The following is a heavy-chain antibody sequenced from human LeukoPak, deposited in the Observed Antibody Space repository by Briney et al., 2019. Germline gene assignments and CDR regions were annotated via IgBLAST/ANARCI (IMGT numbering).Heavy chain of an antibody. V-gene: IGHV1-2*02. Sequence: ASVRVSCKTSGFFFSAYQMHWLRQAPGHGLEWMGWIDRNRGRTNIAQKFQGRVTMTRDTSMSTVYMEVSGLTSDDTAIYFCARGDSWYIGLDYWGQGTLVTVSS. CDR2: IDRNRGRT. J-gene: IGHJ4*02. CDR1: GFFFSAYQ. D-gene: IGHD6-13*01. CDR3: ARGDSWYIGLDY.